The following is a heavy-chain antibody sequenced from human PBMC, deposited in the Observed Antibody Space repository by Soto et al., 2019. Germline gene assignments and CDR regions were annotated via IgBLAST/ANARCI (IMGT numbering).Heavy chain of an antibody. CDR2: IFHSGYT. CDR1: GGSISNTNW. CDR3: TVGVFGKLDAFDI. D-gene: IGHD3-10*01. Sequence: QVQLQESGPGLVKPSGTLSLTCAVSGGSISNTNWCSWVRQPPGKGLEWIGEIFHSGYTNYNPSLKSRVTISVEQSTNQFSLKLTSMSAADTAVYYCTVGVFGKLDAFDIWGQGTMVTVSS. V-gene: IGHV4-4*02. J-gene: IGHJ3*02.